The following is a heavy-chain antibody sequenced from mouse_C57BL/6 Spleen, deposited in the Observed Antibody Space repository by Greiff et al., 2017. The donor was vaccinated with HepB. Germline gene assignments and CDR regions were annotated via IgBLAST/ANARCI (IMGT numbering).Heavy chain of an antibody. V-gene: IGHV5-4*01. CDR3: ARDNYYGSSYDY. CDR2: ISDGGSYT. CDR1: GFTFSSYA. D-gene: IGHD1-1*01. Sequence: EVQLVESGGGLVKPGGSLKLSCAASGFTFSSYAMSWVRQTPEKRLEWVATISDGGSYTYYPDNVKGRFTISRDNAKNNLYLQMSHLKSEDTAMYYCARDNYYGSSYDYWGQGTLVTVSA. J-gene: IGHJ3*01.